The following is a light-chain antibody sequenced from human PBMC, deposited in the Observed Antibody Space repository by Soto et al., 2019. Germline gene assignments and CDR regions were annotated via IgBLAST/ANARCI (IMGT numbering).Light chain of an antibody. CDR3: QQVNSYPS. V-gene: IGKV1-9*01. Sequence: DIQLTPSPSFLSASVGDRVTITCRASQGISSYLAWYQQKPGKAPKLLIYAASTLQSGVPSRFSGSGAGTEFTLTISSLQPEDFATYYFQQVNSYPSFGPGTKVDIK. CDR2: AAS. CDR1: QGISSY. J-gene: IGKJ3*01.